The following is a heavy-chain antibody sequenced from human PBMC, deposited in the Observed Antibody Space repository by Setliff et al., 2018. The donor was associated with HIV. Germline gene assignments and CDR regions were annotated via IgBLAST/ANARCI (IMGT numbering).Heavy chain of an antibody. CDR3: ARGAWYTSGWHSSRYLDV. D-gene: IGHD6-25*01. V-gene: IGHV1-8*02. J-gene: IGHJ6*03. CDR1: GYTFTNSD. CDR2: MNPKSGNT. Sequence: VSCKASGYTFTNSDINWVRQATGQGLEWMGWMNPKSGNTGYAQRFQGRVTMTRDTSGSTAYMELSSLRSEDTAVYYCARGAWYTSGWHSSRYLDVWGKGTTVTVSS.